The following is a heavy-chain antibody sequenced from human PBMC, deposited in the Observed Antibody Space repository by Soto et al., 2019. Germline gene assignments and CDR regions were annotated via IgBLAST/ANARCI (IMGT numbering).Heavy chain of an antibody. CDR3: ARDSPPYSSGWYSYFDY. CDR2: ISSSSSTI. V-gene: IGHV3-48*02. D-gene: IGHD6-19*01. Sequence: GALRLSCAASGFTFSSYSMNWVRQAPGKGLEWVSYISSSSSTIYYADSVKGRFTISRDNAKNSLYLQMNSLRDEDTAVYYCARDSPPYSSGWYSYFDYWGQGTLVTVSS. CDR1: GFTFSSYS. J-gene: IGHJ4*02.